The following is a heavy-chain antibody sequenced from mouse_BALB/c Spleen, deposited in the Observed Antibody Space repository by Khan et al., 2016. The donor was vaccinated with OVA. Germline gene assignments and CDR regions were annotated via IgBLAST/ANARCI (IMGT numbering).Heavy chain of an antibody. CDR3: ARGGSRYNYAMDY. D-gene: IGHD1-1*02. CDR2: KSYSGST. Sequence: EVQLQESGPGLVKPSQSLYLTCTATGYSITSDYAWNWIRQFPGNKLERRGYKSYSGSTNYNPALKSRISITRDTSNNQFFLQLNYVTTEDAATCYCARGGSRYNYAMDYWGQGTSVTVSS. V-gene: IGHV3-2*02. J-gene: IGHJ4*01. CDR1: GYSITSDYA.